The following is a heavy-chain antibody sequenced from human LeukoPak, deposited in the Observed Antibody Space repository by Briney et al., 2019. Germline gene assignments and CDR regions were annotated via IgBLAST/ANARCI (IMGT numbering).Heavy chain of an antibody. CDR3: ARGVDSYGLDY. CDR1: GGTFSSYA. Sequence: SVKVSCKASGGTFSSYAISWVRQAPGQGLERMGGIIPIFGTANYAQKFQGRVTMTRDTSTSTVYMELSSLRSEDTAVYYCARGVDSYGLDYWGQGTLVTVSS. J-gene: IGHJ4*02. CDR2: IIPIFGTA. V-gene: IGHV1-69*05. D-gene: IGHD5-18*01.